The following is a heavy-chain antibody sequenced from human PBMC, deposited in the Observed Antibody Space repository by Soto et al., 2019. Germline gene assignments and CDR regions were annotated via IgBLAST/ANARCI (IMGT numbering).Heavy chain of an antibody. CDR3: ARLKEGFGEFNNWFDP. V-gene: IGHV4-59*08. J-gene: IGHJ5*02. CDR2: IYYSGST. Sequence: SETLLPTCTFSCDSVSAYSRSWIRPPPGKGLEWIGYIYYSGSTNYNPSLKSRVTISVDMFKNQFSLKLSSVTAADTAVYYCARLKEGFGEFNNWFDPWGQGALVTVSS. D-gene: IGHD3-10*01. CDR1: CDSVSAYS.